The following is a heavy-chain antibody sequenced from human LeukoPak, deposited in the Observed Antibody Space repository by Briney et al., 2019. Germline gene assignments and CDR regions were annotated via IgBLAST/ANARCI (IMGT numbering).Heavy chain of an antibody. D-gene: IGHD3-16*01. J-gene: IGHJ5*02. V-gene: IGHV3-48*03. Sequence: PGGSLRLSCAASGFTFSSYEMNWVRQAPGKGLEWVSYISSSGSTIYYADSVKGRFTISRDNAKNSLYLQMNGLRAEDTAVYYCARRAGGLARNNWFDPWGQGTLVTVSS. CDR2: ISSSGSTI. CDR3: ARRAGGLARNNWFDP. CDR1: GFTFSSYE.